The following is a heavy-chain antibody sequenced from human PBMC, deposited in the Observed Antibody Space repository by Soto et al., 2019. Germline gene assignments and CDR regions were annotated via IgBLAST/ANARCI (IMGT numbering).Heavy chain of an antibody. J-gene: IGHJ5*02. Sequence: TSETLSLTCAVYGGSFSGYYWSWIRQPPGKGLEWIGYIYYSGSTNYNPSLKSRVTISVDTSKNQFSLKLSSVTAADTAVYYCARVVTATIDPWGQGTLVTVSS. CDR3: ARVVTATIDP. D-gene: IGHD2-21*02. V-gene: IGHV4-59*01. CDR2: IYYSGST. CDR1: GGSFSGYY.